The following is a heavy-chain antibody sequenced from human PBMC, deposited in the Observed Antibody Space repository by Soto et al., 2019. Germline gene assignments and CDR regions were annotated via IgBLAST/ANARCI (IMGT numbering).Heavy chain of an antibody. Sequence: PGGSLRLSCAASGFAFSSYWMPWVRQAPGKGLVWVSRINSDGRITTYADSVKGRFTVSRDNAKNTLYLEMNSLRPEDTAVYYCARVGTGYYYKDVWGKGTTVTVSS. CDR1: GFAFSSYW. V-gene: IGHV3-74*01. J-gene: IGHJ6*03. CDR3: ARVGTGYYYKDV. D-gene: IGHD1-1*01. CDR2: INSDGRIT.